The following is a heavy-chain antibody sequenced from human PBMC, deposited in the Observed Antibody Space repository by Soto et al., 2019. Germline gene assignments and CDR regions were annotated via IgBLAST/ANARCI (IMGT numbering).Heavy chain of an antibody. V-gene: IGHV5-51*01. CDR2: IYPGDSDT. J-gene: IGHJ6*02. CDR1: GDNVTRSW. CDR3: ARTESGYSYGFADV. Sequence: PREALQSSCTGSGDNVTRSWSGWVRQMAGKGLEWMGIIYPGDSDTRYSPSFQGQVTISADKSISTAYLQWSSLKASDTAMYYCARTESGYSYGFADVWGQGTTVTVSS. D-gene: IGHD5-18*01.